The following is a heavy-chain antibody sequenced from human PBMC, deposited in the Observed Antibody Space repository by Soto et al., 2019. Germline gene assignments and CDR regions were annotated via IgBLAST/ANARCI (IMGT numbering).Heavy chain of an antibody. D-gene: IGHD5-12*01. CDR3: ARRGYSGYDWGWYFDF. J-gene: IGHJ4*02. V-gene: IGHV3-48*03. CDR2: IGSTGSTI. Sequence: LRLSCEASGFDFRIYEMNWVRQAPGKGLEWLSYIGSTGSTIYYADSVKGRFTISRDDGKNSVYLQMNTLRAEDKAVYYCARRGYSGYDWGWYFDFWGQGTPVTVSS. CDR1: GFDFRIYE.